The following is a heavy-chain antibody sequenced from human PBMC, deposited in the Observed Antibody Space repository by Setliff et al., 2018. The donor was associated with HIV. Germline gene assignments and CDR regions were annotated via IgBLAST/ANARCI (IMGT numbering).Heavy chain of an antibody. Sequence: SETLSLTCTVSGGSITSGNYFWTWIRQPAGKGLEWIGHIYTDGSTNYNPSFRSRVTISVDTSSKQFFLKLTSVTAADTAVYYCARPLSTSYNFWGDAFAIWGQGKMVTVSS. D-gene: IGHD3-3*01. V-gene: IGHV4-61*09. CDR1: GGSITSGNYF. CDR2: IYTDGST. CDR3: ARPLSTSYNFWGDAFAI. J-gene: IGHJ3*02.